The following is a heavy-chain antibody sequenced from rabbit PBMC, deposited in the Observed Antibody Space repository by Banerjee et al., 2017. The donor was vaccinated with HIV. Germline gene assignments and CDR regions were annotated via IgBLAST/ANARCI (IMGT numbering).Heavy chain of an antibody. CDR1: GFSFSSGYD. CDR2: IYAGSSGST. V-gene: IGHV1S40*01. CDR3: ARDLAGVIGWNFNL. J-gene: IGHJ4*01. Sequence: QSLEESGGDLVKPGAFLTLTCTASGFSFSSGYDMCWVRQAPGKGLEWIACIYAGSSGSTYYASWAKGRFTISKASSSTVTLQMTSLTAADTATYFCARDLAGVIGWNFNLWGQGTLVTVS. D-gene: IGHD4-1*01.